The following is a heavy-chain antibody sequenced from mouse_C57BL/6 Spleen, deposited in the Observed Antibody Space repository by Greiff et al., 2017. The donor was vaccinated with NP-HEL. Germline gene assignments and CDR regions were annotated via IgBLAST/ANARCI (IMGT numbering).Heavy chain of an antibody. V-gene: IGHV1-50*01. CDR3: ARRLPYYFHY. CDR2: VDPSDSYT. Sequence: VQLQQPGAELVKPGASVKLSCKASGYTFTSYWMQWVKQRPGQGLEWIGEVDPSDSYTNYNQKFKGKATLTVDTSSSTAYMQLSSLTSDASTVSYCARRLPYYFHYWGQGTTLTVSS. CDR1: GYTFTSYW. J-gene: IGHJ2*01.